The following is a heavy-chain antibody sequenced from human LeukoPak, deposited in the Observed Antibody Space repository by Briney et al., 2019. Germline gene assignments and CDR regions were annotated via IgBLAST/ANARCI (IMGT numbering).Heavy chain of an antibody. D-gene: IGHD3-10*01. Sequence: PSQTLSLTCVVSGGSISSGSYYWSWIRQPAGKGLEWIGRIYTSGSTNHNPSLKSRVTISVDTSKNQFSLKLSSVTAADTAVYYCARLYEHYYGSWSYEGYYYYYMDVWGKGTTVTISS. J-gene: IGHJ6*03. CDR1: GGSISSGSYY. V-gene: IGHV4-61*02. CDR3: ARLYEHYYGSWSYEGYYYYYMDV. CDR2: IYTSGST.